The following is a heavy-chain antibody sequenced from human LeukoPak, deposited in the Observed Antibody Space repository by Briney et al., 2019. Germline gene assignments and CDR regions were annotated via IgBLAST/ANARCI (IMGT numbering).Heavy chain of an antibody. J-gene: IGHJ6*02. D-gene: IGHD3-10*01. CDR2: IYTSGST. V-gene: IGHV4-61*02. Sequence: PSQTLSLTCTVSGGSISSGSYYWSWIRQPAGKGLEWIGRIYTSGSTNYNPSLKSRVTISVDTSKNQFSLKLRSVTAADTSVYYCAIAESGGGYGMDVWGRGTTVTVSS. CDR1: GGSISSGSYY. CDR3: AIAESGGGYGMDV.